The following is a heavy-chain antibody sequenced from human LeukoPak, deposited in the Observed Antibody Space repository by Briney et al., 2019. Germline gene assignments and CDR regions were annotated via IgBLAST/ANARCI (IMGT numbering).Heavy chain of an antibody. J-gene: IGHJ5*02. Sequence: ASVKVSCKASGFTFTSYDINWVRQASGQGLEWMGWMNPSNGNTGYARKFQGRVTMTRDTSISTAYMELRGLRPEDTAVYYCVRDGEGVAISVNYWFDPWGQGTLVTVSS. V-gene: IGHV1-8*01. CDR1: GFTFTSYD. CDR2: MNPSNGNT. CDR3: VRDGEGVAISVNYWFDP. D-gene: IGHD3-10*01.